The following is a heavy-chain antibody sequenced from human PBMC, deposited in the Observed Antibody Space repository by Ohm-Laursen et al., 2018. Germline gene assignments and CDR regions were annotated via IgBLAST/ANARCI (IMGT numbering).Heavy chain of an antibody. CDR2: IYYRGST. Sequence: GTLSLTCPVSSGSVSTNTYYWGWIRQPPGKGLEWIGSIYYRGSTSYNPSLKSRVTISVDTSKNQFSLKLSSVTAADTAVYYCAGRGYWGQGTLVTVSS. J-gene: IGHJ4*02. CDR1: SGSVSTNTYY. V-gene: IGHV4-39*01. CDR3: AGRGY. D-gene: IGHD1-26*01.